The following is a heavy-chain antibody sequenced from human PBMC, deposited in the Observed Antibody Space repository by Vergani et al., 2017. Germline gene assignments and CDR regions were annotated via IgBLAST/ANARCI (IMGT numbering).Heavy chain of an antibody. CDR2: TWFDGRNK. CDR1: GFTLTSYG. J-gene: IGHJ5*02. CDR3: ARDRRIMYSWCDP. V-gene: IGHV3-33*04. Sequence: QVQLVESGGGVVQPGRSLRLSCATSGFTLTSYGIHWVRQAPGKGPEWVAVTWFDGRNKFYSDSVKGRFIISRDNSKDIVYLQMNSLRVEDTAVYYCARDRRIMYSWCDPWVQGTLVTVSS.